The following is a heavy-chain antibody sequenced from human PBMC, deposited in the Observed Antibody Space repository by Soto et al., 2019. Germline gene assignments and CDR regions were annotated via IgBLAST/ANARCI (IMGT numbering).Heavy chain of an antibody. CDR3: ARAGGGSWGGDY. CDR1: GFTFSSYG. D-gene: IGHD2-15*01. J-gene: IGHJ4*02. V-gene: IGHV3-33*01. Sequence: QVQLVESGGGVVQPGRSLRLSCAASGFTFSSYGMHWVRQAPGKGLEWVAVIWYDGSNKYYADSVKGRFTISRHNSKNTLYLQMNSLRAEDTAVYYCARAGGGSWGGDYWGQGTLFTVSS. CDR2: IWYDGSNK.